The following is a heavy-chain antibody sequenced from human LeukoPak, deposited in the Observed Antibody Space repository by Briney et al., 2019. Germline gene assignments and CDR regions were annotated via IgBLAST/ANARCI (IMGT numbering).Heavy chain of an antibody. V-gene: IGHV3-30*18. D-gene: IGHD4-11*01. CDR2: ISYDGSNK. J-gene: IGHJ5*02. CDR3: AKDWGEATVTNWFDP. CDR1: GFTFSSYG. Sequence: PGGSLRLSCAASGFTFSSYGIHWVRQAPGKGLEGVAVISYDGSNKFYADSVKGRFTISRDSSKNTLFLQMNSLRPEDTAVYYCAKDWGEATVTNWFDPWGQGTLVTVSS.